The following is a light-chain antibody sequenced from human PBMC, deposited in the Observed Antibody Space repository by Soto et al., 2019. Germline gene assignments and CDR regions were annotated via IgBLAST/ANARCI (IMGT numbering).Light chain of an antibody. CDR3: QQYGRALWT. CDR1: QSLTSRY. V-gene: IGKV3-20*01. CDR2: GAS. J-gene: IGKJ1*01. Sequence: EIVLPQSPGTLSLSPGERATLSCRASQSLTSRYLAWYQQKPGQAPRLLIYGASTRATGIPDRFSGSGSGTDFSLTISRPEPEDFALYYCQQYGRALWTFGQWTKVDIK.